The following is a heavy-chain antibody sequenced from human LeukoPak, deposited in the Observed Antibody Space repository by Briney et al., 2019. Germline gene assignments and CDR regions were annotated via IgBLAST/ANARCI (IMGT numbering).Heavy chain of an antibody. CDR2: ISSSSSYI. V-gene: IGHV3-21*01. Sequence: PGGSLRLSCAASGFTFSSYSMNWVRQAPGKGLKWVSSISSSSSYIYYADSVKGRFTISRDNAKNSLYLQMNSLRAEDTAVYYCARDLGIAAAGGYWGQGTLVTVSS. J-gene: IGHJ4*02. D-gene: IGHD6-13*01. CDR1: GFTFSSYS. CDR3: ARDLGIAAAGGY.